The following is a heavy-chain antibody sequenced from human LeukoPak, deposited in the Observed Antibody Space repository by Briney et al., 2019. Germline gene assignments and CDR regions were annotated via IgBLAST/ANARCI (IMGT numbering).Heavy chain of an antibody. CDR1: GFTFSSYW. Sequence: PGGSLRLSCAASGFTFSSYWMSLVRQAPGKGLEWVANIKQDGSEKYYVDSVKGRFTISRDNAKNSLYLQMNSLRAEDTAVYYCAREVNSSWYGQIDYWGQGTLVTVSS. J-gene: IGHJ4*02. CDR3: AREVNSSWYGQIDY. D-gene: IGHD6-13*01. CDR2: IKQDGSEK. V-gene: IGHV3-7*01.